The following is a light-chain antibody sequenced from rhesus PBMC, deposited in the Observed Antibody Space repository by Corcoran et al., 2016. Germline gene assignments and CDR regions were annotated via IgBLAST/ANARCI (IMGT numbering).Light chain of an antibody. V-gene: IGKV1-43*02. CDR2: EGS. Sequence: DIQMTQSPSSLSASVGDRVTITCRASQDISTDLTWCQQKPGKAPKRMIYEGSSLERGVPSRFSGSGSGTDFSLTISSLQPEDFATYYCLQYNSDPYSFGQGTKVEIK. J-gene: IGKJ2*01. CDR1: QDISTD. CDR3: LQYNSDPYS.